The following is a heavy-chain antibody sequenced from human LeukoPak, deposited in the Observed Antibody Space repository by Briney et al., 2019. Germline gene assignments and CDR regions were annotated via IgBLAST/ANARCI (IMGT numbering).Heavy chain of an antibody. CDR3: ASMPGIGNAFDI. D-gene: IGHD3-10*01. CDR1: GGTFSSYA. Sequence: SVKVSCKASGGTFSSYAISWVRQAPGQGLEWMGGIIPIFGTANYAQKFQGRVTITTDESTSTAYMELSSLRSEDTAVYYCASMPGIGNAFDIWGQGTMVTVSS. J-gene: IGHJ3*02. CDR2: IIPIFGTA. V-gene: IGHV1-69*05.